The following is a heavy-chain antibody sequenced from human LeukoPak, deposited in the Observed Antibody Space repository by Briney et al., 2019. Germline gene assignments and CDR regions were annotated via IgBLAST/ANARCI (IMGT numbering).Heavy chain of an antibody. V-gene: IGHV1-2*02. Sequence: ASVKVSCKASGYTFTGYYMHWVRQGPGQGLEWMGGINPNSGGTNYAQKFQGRVTMTRDTSISTAYMELSRLRSDDTAVYYCARASFISKYCSSTSCSLEYWGQGTLVTVSS. CDR2: INPNSGGT. J-gene: IGHJ4*02. D-gene: IGHD2-2*01. CDR3: ARASFISKYCSSTSCSLEY. CDR1: GYTFTGYY.